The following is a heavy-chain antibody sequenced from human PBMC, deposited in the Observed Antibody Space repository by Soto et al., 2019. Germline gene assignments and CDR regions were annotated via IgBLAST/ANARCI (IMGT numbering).Heavy chain of an antibody. Sequence: QVQLQQWGAGLLKPSETLSLTCAVYGGSFSGYYWSWIRQPPGKGLEWIGEINHSGSTNYNPSLKSRVTISVDTSKNQFSLKLSAVTAADTAVYYCARARPELVRKEGSWFDPWGQGTLVTVSS. CDR2: INHSGST. D-gene: IGHD6-6*01. CDR3: ARARPELVRKEGSWFDP. J-gene: IGHJ5*02. V-gene: IGHV4-34*01. CDR1: GGSFSGYY.